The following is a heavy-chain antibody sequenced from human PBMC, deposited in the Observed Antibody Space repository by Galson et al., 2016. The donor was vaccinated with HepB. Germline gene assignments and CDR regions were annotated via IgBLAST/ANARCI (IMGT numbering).Heavy chain of an antibody. CDR2: IHYFGSA. D-gene: IGHD3-10*01. CDR1: GGSFSNTDYY. CDR3: ARLLGKYYFGSGSYYRYFDY. J-gene: IGHJ4*02. Sequence: TLSLTCTVSGGSFSNTDYYWVWIRQAPGKGLEWIGRIHYFGSANYTPSLKSRVTLSVDTSKNQFSLRLSSVTAADTAVYYCARLLGKYYFGSGSYYRYFDYWGQGTLVIVSS. V-gene: IGHV4-39*01.